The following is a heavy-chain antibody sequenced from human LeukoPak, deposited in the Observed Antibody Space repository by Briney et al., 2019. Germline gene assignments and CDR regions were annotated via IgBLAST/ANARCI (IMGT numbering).Heavy chain of an antibody. Sequence: SETLSLTCTVSGGSISSGSYYWSWIRQPAGKGLEWIGRIYTSGSTNYNPSLKSRVTISVDTSKNQFSLKLSSVTAADTAVYYCARDLTDSSGYYMYYFDYWGQGTLVTVSS. CDR2: IYTSGST. CDR3: ARDLTDSSGYYMYYFDY. D-gene: IGHD3-22*01. J-gene: IGHJ4*02. V-gene: IGHV4-61*02. CDR1: GGSISSGSYY.